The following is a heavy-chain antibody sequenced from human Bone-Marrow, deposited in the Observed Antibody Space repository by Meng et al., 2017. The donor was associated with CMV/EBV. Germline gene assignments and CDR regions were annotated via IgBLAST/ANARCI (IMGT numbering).Heavy chain of an antibody. CDR2: ISYDGSNK. CDR3: AREPLRSIVVVPAASDY. J-gene: IGHJ4*02. D-gene: IGHD2-2*01. Sequence: GESLKISCAASGFTFSSYAMHWVRQAPGKGLEWVAVISYDGSNKYYADSVKGRFTISRDNSKNTLYLQMNSLRAEDTAVYYCAREPLRSIVVVPAASDYCGQGTLVTVSS. V-gene: IGHV3-30-3*01. CDR1: GFTFSSYA.